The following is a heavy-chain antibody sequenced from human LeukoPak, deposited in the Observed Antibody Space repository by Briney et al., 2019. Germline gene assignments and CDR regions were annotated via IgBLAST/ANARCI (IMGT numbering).Heavy chain of an antibody. D-gene: IGHD6-19*01. CDR1: GFTVSSNY. J-gene: IGHJ4*02. V-gene: IGHV3-53*01. CDR3: ASWPGGWYGEDS. Sequence: GGSLRLSYEASGFTVSSNYMSWVRQAPGKGLEWVSVIYGGGSTYYADSVKGRLTISRDTSKNTLYLQMNSLRAEDTAVYYCASWPGGWYGEDSWGQGTLVTVSS. CDR2: IYGGGST.